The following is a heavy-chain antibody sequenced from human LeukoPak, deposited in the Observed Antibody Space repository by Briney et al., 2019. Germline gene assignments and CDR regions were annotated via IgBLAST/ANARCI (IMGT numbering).Heavy chain of an antibody. CDR1: GYSFTSYS. CDR2: IYPGDSDT. J-gene: IGHJ3*02. Sequence: PGGSLTISCKGSGYSFTSYSIGWVRQMPGKGLKWMGVIYPGDSDTRYSPSFQGQVTISADKSISTAYLQWSSLKASDTAMYYCARPYSSGWYAYNAFDIWGQGTMVTVSS. CDR3: ARPYSSGWYAYNAFDI. D-gene: IGHD6-19*01. V-gene: IGHV5-51*01.